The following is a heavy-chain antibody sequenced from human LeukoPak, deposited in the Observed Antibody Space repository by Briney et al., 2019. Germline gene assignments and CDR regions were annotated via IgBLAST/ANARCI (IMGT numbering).Heavy chain of an antibody. Sequence: GGSLRLSCAASGFTFSSYGMHWVRQAPGKGLEWVAVISYDGSNKYYADSVKGRFTISRDNSKNTLYLQMNSLRAEDTAVYYCARDKAGGYSYDYYFDYWGQGTLVTVSS. CDR3: ARDKAGGYSYDYYFDY. D-gene: IGHD5-18*01. CDR1: GFTFSSYG. V-gene: IGHV3-30*03. CDR2: ISYDGSNK. J-gene: IGHJ4*02.